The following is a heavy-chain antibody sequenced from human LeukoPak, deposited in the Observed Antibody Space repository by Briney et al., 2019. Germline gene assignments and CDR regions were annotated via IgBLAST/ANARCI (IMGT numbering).Heavy chain of an antibody. V-gene: IGHV5-51*01. J-gene: IGHJ4*02. Sequence: GESLKISCQGSGYSFTTFWIGWVRQMPGKGLEWMGIIYPRDSDTRYSPSFQGQVTISADKSTNTAYVQWSSLQASDTAIYYCVRQGHFREFYFWGQGTLVTVSS. D-gene: IGHD3-10*01. CDR1: GYSFTTFW. CDR3: VRQGHFREFYF. CDR2: IYPRDSDT.